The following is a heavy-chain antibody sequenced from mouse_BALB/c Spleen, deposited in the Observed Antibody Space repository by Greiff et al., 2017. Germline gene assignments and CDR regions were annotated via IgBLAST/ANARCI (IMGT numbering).Heavy chain of an antibody. J-gene: IGHJ3*01. D-gene: IGHD2-1*01. Sequence: EVQGVESGPGLVKPSQSLSLTCTVTGYSITSDYAWNWIRQFPGNKLEWMGYISYSGSTSYNPSLKSRISITRDTSKNQFFLQLNSVTTEDTATYYCARCGNYSWFAYWGQGTLVTVSA. CDR2: ISYSGST. CDR1: GYSITSDYA. V-gene: IGHV3-2*02. CDR3: ARCGNYSWFAY.